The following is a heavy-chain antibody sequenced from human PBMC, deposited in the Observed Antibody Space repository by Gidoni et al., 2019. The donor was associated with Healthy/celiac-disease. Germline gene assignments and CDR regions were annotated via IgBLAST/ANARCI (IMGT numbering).Heavy chain of an antibody. D-gene: IGHD2-15*01. V-gene: IGHV3-66*01. J-gene: IGHJ4*02. CDR2: IYSGGST. Sequence: EVQLVESGGGLVQPGGSLRRSCAASGFTVSSNYMGWVRQAPGKGLEWVSVIYSGGSTYYADSVKGRFTISRDNSKNTLYLQMNSLRAEDTAVYYCARDPPHCSGGSCYLYWGQGTLVTVSS. CDR1: GFTVSSNY. CDR3: ARDPPHCSGGSCYLY.